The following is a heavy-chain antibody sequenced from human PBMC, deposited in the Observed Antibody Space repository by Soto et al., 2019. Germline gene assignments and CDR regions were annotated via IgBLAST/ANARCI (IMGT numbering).Heavy chain of an antibody. CDR1: GFSLSNARMG. D-gene: IGHD3-16*02. J-gene: IGHJ4*02. CDR2: IFSNDEK. CDR3: ARSNPLRDYIWGSYRYTAVYFDY. V-gene: IGHV2-26*01. Sequence: ESGPTLVNPTETLTLTCTVSGFSLSNARMGVSWIRQPPGKALEWLAHIFSNDEKSYSTSLKSRLTISKDTSKSQVVLTMTNMDPVDTATYYCARSNPLRDYIWGSYRYTAVYFDYWGQGTLVTVSS.